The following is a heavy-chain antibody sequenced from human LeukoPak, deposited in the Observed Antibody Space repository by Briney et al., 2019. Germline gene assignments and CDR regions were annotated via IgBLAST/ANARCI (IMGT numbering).Heavy chain of an antibody. D-gene: IGHD3-3*01. Sequence: ASVKVSCKASGYTFTSYYMHWVRQAPGQGLEWMGIINPSGGSTSYAQKSQGRVTMTRDTSISTAYMELSRLRSDDTAVYYCARDGPGFLEWLVHLDIWGQGTMVTVSS. CDR1: GYTFTSYY. J-gene: IGHJ3*02. CDR2: INPSGGST. CDR3: ARDGPGFLEWLVHLDI. V-gene: IGHV1-46*01.